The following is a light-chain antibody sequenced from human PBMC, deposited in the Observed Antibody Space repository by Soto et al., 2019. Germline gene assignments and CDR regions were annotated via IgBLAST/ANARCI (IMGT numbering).Light chain of an antibody. V-gene: IGKV3-15*01. CDR3: QQGWT. J-gene: IGKJ1*01. CDR2: GAS. Sequence: EIVMTQSPATLSVSPGERATLSCRTSQSVSSNLAWYQQKPGQAPRLLIYGASTRATGIPARFSGSGSGTEFTLTISSLQSEDFAVYYCQQGWTFGQGTKVEIK. CDR1: QSVSSN.